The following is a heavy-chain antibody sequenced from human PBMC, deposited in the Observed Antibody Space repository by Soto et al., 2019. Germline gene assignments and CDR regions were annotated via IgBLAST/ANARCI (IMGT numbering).Heavy chain of an antibody. V-gene: IGHV3-7*01. Sequence: GGSLRLSCASSGLTFSRYWMSWVRQAPGKGLEWVADIKQDGNEKYYVDSVKGRFTISRDNAKNSLYLQMNSLRAEDTAVYYCARGCSDSTYPSEHYGMDVWGQGTTVTVSS. CDR2: IKQDGNEK. D-gene: IGHD4-4*01. CDR1: GLTFSRYW. CDR3: ARGCSDSTYPSEHYGMDV. J-gene: IGHJ6*02.